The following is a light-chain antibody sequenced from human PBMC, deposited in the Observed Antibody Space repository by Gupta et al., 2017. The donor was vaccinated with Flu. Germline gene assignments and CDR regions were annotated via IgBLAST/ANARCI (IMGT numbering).Light chain of an antibody. CDR3: QQLRDWPKVT. CDR1: QDVNNY. Sequence: ATMSLSPAERATRSCRTSQDVNNYSDWKKQKPGQAPSLLIYDAANRDTGITARFSGSGCGTDFALTISSRQQEDFAFYYFQQLRDWPKVTFGRGTKVEIK. V-gene: IGKV3-11*01. CDR2: DAA. J-gene: IGKJ4*01.